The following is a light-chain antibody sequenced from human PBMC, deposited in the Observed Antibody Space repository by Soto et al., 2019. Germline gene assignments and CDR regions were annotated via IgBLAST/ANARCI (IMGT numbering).Light chain of an antibody. Sequence: DIQMTQSPSSLSASVGDTVTITCRASQDIINHLAWYQQRPGKVPNLLIYGASTLHSGVPSRFRGIGSGTHFTLTISSLQPEDVATYYCQNYHLALGTFGQGTRLEIK. CDR3: QNYHLALGT. CDR2: GAS. CDR1: QDIINH. V-gene: IGKV1-27*01. J-gene: IGKJ5*01.